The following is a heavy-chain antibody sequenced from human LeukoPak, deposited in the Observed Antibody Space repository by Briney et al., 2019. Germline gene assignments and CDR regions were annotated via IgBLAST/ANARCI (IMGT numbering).Heavy chain of an antibody. CDR2: IGGSGTST. D-gene: IGHD3-22*01. J-gene: IGHJ3*02. V-gene: IGHV3-23*01. CDR1: GFIFSSYA. Sequence: GGSLRLSCAASGFIFSSYATSWVRQAPGKGLEWVSVIGGSGTSTYYADSVKGRFTISRDNSKSMLYLQMNSLRVEDTAIYYCAKVSVVAGRNAFDIWGQGTMVTVSS. CDR3: AKVSVVAGRNAFDI.